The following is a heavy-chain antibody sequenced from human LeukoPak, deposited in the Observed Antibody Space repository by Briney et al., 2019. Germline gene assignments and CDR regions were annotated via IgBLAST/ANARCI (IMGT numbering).Heavy chain of an antibody. CDR1: GFTFSSYG. Sequence: GGSLRLSCAASGFTFSSYGMHWVRQAPGKGLEWVTFIRSDGSNKYHADSVKGRFTISRDNSKNTLYLQMNSLRAEDTAIYYCAKDAQVYSTYDWRWFDPWGQGTLVTVSS. V-gene: IGHV3-30*02. J-gene: IGHJ5*02. CDR2: IRSDGSNK. D-gene: IGHD4-11*01. CDR3: AKDAQVYSTYDWRWFDP.